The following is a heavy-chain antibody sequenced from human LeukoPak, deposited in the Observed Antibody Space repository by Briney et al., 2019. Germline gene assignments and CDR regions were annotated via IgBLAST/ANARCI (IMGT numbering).Heavy chain of an antibody. J-gene: IGHJ5*02. CDR1: GFTFSDYA. D-gene: IGHD6-13*01. V-gene: IGHV3-23*01. CDR3: ARRGNSSSWFNWFDP. Sequence: GGSLRLSCAASGFTFSDYAMSWVRQAPGKGLEWVSAISGSGGSTYYADSVKGRFTISRDNSKNTLYLQMNSLRAEDTAVYYCARRGNSSSWFNWFDPWGQGTLVTVSS. CDR2: ISGSGGST.